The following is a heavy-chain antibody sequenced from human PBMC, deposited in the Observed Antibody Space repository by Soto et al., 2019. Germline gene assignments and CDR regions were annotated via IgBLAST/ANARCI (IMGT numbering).Heavy chain of an antibody. Sequence: EVQLVESGGGLVKPGGSLRLSCAASGFTFGTYTMNWVRQAPGKGLEWVSSIGTTSSYIYYADSVRGRLTISRDNARDSLYLQMSSLRAEDTAVYYCARVMCGDCSTYYYYSMDVWGQGNTVTVSS. CDR1: GFTFGTYT. V-gene: IGHV3-21*01. J-gene: IGHJ6*02. D-gene: IGHD2-21*02. CDR3: ARVMCGDCSTYYYYSMDV. CDR2: IGTTSSYI.